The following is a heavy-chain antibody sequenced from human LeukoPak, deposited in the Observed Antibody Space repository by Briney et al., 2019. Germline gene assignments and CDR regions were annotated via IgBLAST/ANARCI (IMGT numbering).Heavy chain of an antibody. J-gene: IGHJ4*02. V-gene: IGHV3-21*01. CDR3: ARDRGYSSFDY. CDR1: GFTFSSDS. CDR2: ISSRSSYI. Sequence: GASLRLSCAASGFTFSSDSINWVRQAPGRGLEGFSSISSRSSYIYYEESVKGRFTISRDTAKNSLFLQLSTLTVEDTAVYYCARDRGYSSFDYWGQGTLVTVSS. D-gene: IGHD4-23*01.